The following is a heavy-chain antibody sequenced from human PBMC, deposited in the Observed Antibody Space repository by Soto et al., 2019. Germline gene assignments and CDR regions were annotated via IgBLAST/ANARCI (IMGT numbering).Heavy chain of an antibody. J-gene: IGHJ4*02. CDR1: GGSISSSSYY. D-gene: IGHD3-16*01. Sequence: SETLSLTCTVSGGSISSSSYYWGWIRQPPGKGLEWIGSIYYSGSTYYNPSLKSRVTISVDTSKNQFSLKLSSVTAADTAVYYCASLFWGVVAMAHKGFVYWGQGTLVTVSS. CDR2: IYYSGST. V-gene: IGHV4-39*01. CDR3: ASLFWGVVAMAHKGFVY.